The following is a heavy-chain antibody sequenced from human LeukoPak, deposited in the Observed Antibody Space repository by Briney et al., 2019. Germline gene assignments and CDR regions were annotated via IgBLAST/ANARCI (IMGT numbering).Heavy chain of an antibody. Sequence: SETLSLTCTVPGGSISSGSYYWSWIRQPAGKGLEWIGSMYYSGSTYYNPSLKTRVTISVDTSNNQFSLKLSSVTAADTAVYYCARPHYDFWSGYPSCFDSWGQGTLVTVSS. J-gene: IGHJ4*02. CDR2: MYYSGST. CDR3: ARPHYDFWSGYPSCFDS. V-gene: IGHV4-39*07. CDR1: GGSISSGSYY. D-gene: IGHD3-3*01.